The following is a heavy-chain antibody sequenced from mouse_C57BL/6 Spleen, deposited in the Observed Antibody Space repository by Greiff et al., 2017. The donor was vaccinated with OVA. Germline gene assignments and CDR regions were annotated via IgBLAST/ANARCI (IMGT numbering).Heavy chain of an antibody. J-gene: IGHJ4*01. CDR1: GFTFSDYG. D-gene: IGHD2-5*01. Sequence: EVKLMESGGGLVQPGGSLKLSCAASGFTFSDYGMAWVRQAPRKGPEWVAFISNLAYSIYYADTVTGRFTISRENAKNTLYLEMSSLRSEDTAMYYCARHSNYRAMDYWGQGTSVTVSS. CDR3: ARHSNYRAMDY. CDR2: ISNLAYSI. V-gene: IGHV5-15*01.